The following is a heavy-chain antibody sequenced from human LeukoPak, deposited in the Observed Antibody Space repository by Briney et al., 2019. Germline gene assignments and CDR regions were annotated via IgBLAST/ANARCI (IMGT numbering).Heavy chain of an antibody. CDR3: ARGVWPPDY. CDR2: IYYSGST. Sequence: PSETLSLTFTVSGGSISSYYWSWIRQPPGKGLEWIGYIYYSGSTNYNPSLKSRVTISVDTSKNQFSLKLSSVTAADTAVYYCARGVWPPDYWGQGTLVTVSS. J-gene: IGHJ4*02. D-gene: IGHD3-16*01. V-gene: IGHV4-59*01. CDR1: GGSISSYY.